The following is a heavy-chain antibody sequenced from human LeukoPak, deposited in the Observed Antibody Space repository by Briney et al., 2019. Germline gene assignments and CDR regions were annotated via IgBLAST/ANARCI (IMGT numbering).Heavy chain of an antibody. Sequence: PSETLSLTCTVSGGSISSYYWSWIRQPPGKGLEWIGYIYYSGSTNYNPSLKSRVTISVDTSKNQFSLKLSSVTATDTAVYYCARSYYYGSGSYGMDVWGQGTTVTVSS. CDR2: IYYSGST. CDR3: ARSYYYGSGSYGMDV. CDR1: GGSISSYY. V-gene: IGHV4-59*01. J-gene: IGHJ6*02. D-gene: IGHD3-10*01.